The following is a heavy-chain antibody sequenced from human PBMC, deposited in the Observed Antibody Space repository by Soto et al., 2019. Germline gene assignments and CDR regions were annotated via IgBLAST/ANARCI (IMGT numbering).Heavy chain of an antibody. CDR2: IYYSGST. V-gene: IGHV4-30-4*01. J-gene: IGHJ4*02. D-gene: IGHD2-15*01. Sequence: SETLSLTCTVSGGSISSGDYYWSWIRQPPGKGLEWIGYIYYSGSTYYNPSLKSRVTISVDTSKNQFSLKLSSVTAADTAVYYCARTLDCRGYYFDYWGQGTLVTVSS. CDR1: GGSISSGDYY. CDR3: ARTLDCRGYYFDY.